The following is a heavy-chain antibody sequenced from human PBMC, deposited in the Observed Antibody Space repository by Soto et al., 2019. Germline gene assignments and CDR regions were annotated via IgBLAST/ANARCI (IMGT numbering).Heavy chain of an antibody. J-gene: IGHJ4*01. CDR2: IDNSGST. CDR3: ARGGQDFCCGTFDY. Sequence: SETLSLTCTVSGGSISNYFCNWIRQPAGKGLEWIGRIDNSGSTNYNPSLKSRITMSADTSRNQFSLKLNSVTAADTAVYYCARGGQDFCCGTFDYSGQGTLVTVSS. D-gene: IGHD3-3*01. V-gene: IGHV4-4*07. CDR1: GGSISNYF.